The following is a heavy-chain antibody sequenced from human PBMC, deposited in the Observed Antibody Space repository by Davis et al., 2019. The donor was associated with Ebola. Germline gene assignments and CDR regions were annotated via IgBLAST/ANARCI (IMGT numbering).Heavy chain of an antibody. CDR2: IYYSGST. CDR3: ACIPGGGMVQGAIDY. V-gene: IGHV4-59*01. Sequence: SETLSLTCAVYGGSSSSYYWSWIRQPPGKGLEWIGYIYYSGSTNYNPSLKSRVTISVDTSKNQFSLKLSSVTAADTAVYYCACIPGGGMVQGAIDYWGQGTLVTVSS. D-gene: IGHD3-10*01. J-gene: IGHJ4*02. CDR1: GGSSSSYY.